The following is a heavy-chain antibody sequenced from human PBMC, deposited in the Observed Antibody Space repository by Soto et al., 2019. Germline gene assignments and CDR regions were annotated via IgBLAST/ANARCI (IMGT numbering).Heavy chain of an antibody. CDR2: ISNSGGST. J-gene: IGHJ4*02. CDR3: AKGCGGDCYSGVQY. CDR1: GFTFSSSA. D-gene: IGHD2-21*02. V-gene: IGHV3-23*01. Sequence: EVQLLESGRGLVQPGGSLRLSCAASGFTFSSSAMSWVRQAPGKGLEWVSSISNSGGSTYYADSVKGRFTISRDKSKNTLYLQMNGLQAEDTAVYYCAKGCGGDCYSGVQYWGQGTLVTVSS.